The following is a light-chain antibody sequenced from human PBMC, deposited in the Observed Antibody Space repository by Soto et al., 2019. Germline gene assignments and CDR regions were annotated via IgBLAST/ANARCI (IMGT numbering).Light chain of an antibody. J-gene: IGKJ3*01. CDR1: ESVHRN. V-gene: IGKV3-15*01. CDR3: QHYSNLPPT. CDR2: YAS. Sequence: EMVMTQSPATLSVSPGERVTLSCRASESVHRNLAWYQQKPGQGPSLLIYYASTRATGVPDRFTGSGSGTEFTLTISCLQSEDFGVYHSQHYSNLPPTFGPGTKVEIK.